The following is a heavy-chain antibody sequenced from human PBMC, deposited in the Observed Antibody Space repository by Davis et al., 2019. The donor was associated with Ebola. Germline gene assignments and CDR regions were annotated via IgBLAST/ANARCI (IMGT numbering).Heavy chain of an antibody. CDR2: IIPIFGTA. Sequence: SVKVSCKASGGTFSSYAISWVRQAPGQGLEWMGGIIPIFGTANYAQTFQGRVTITADESTSTAYMELSRLRSDDTAVYYCAREGESIAARQCWFDPWGQGTLVTVSS. CDR3: AREGESIAARQCWFDP. J-gene: IGHJ5*02. V-gene: IGHV1-69*13. CDR1: GGTFSSYA. D-gene: IGHD6-6*01.